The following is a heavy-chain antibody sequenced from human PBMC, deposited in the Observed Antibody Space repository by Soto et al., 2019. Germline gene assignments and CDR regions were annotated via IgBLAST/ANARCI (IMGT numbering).Heavy chain of an antibody. CDR3: AKTNPRGKYYYYYGMDV. CDR2: ISGSGGST. Sequence: EVQLLESGGGLVQPGGSLRLSCAASGFTFSSYAMSWVRQAPGKGLEWVSAISGSGGSTYYADSVKGRFTISRDNSKNTLYLKMNSLRAEDTAVYYCAKTNPRGKYYYYYGMDVWGQGTTVTVSS. V-gene: IGHV3-23*01. J-gene: IGHJ6*02. CDR1: GFTFSSYA. D-gene: IGHD2-8*01.